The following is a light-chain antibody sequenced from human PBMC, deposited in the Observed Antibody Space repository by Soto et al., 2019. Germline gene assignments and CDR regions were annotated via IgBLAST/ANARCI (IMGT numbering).Light chain of an antibody. CDR2: AAS. J-gene: IGKJ5*01. V-gene: IGKV1-39*01. CDR1: ESISRH. CDR3: QPGYSNLSIT. Sequence: DIQMTQSPSSLSASVGDRVTITCRASESISRHLNWYQQKPGKAPKLLLYAASSLQNGVPSRFSGSGSGTDFTLTISNLQPEDFATYYWQPGYSNLSITFGQGTRLEIK.